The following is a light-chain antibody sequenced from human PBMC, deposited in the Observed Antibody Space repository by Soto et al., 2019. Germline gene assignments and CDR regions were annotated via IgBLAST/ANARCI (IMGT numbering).Light chain of an antibody. Sequence: QSVLTQPRSVSGSPGQSVTIPCTGTSSDVGAYDYVSWYQQHPGKAPKLMLYAVTERPSGVSDRFSGSKSGNTASLTISGLQAEDEADYYCCSYAGRYTWVFGGGTKVTVL. CDR1: SSDVGAYDY. CDR2: AVT. CDR3: CSYAGRYTWV. V-gene: IGLV2-11*01. J-gene: IGLJ3*02.